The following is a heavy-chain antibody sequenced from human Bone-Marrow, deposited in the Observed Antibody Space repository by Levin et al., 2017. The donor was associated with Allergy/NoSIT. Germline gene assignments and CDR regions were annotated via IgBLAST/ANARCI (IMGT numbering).Heavy chain of an antibody. CDR3: AKGRDIPMVFDY. J-gene: IGHJ4*02. V-gene: IGHV3-23*01. Sequence: PGGSLRLSCAASGFTFSSYAMSWVRQAPGKGLEWVSIIGSSGGSIYYADSVKGRFTISRDNSKNTLYLQMNSLRVEDTAVYYCAKGRDIPMVFDYWGQGTLVTVSS. CDR2: IGSSGGSI. CDR1: GFTFSSYA. D-gene: IGHD5-18*01.